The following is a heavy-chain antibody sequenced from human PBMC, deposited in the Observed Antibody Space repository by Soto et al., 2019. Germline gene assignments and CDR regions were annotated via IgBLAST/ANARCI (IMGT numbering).Heavy chain of an antibody. J-gene: IGHJ4*02. V-gene: IGHV3-23*01. CDR2: VSANGQGI. CDR1: GFTFSSSA. CDR3: AKDRHYPRDYFHY. Sequence: GGSLRLSCAASGFTFSSSAISWVRQAPGKGLEWVSAVSANGQGIYYADSVRGRFTISRDNSKNTVFLHMDSLSAEDTAVYYCAKDRHYPRDYFHYWGQGTLVTVSS. D-gene: IGHD3-10*01.